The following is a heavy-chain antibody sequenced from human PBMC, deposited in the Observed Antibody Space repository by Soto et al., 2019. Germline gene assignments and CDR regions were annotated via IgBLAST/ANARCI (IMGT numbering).Heavy chain of an antibody. CDR1: GDSISDYY. CDR3: VRDLFYSSRGHFGV. J-gene: IGHJ4*02. D-gene: IGHD6-13*01. CDR2: IYYSGST. V-gene: IGHV4-59*01. Sequence: QVQLQESGPGLMKSSETLSLTCTVSGDSISDYYWSWIRQPPGKGLEWIGYIYYSGSTNYNPSLKSRVTISVDTSKNQFSLKLSSVTAADTAVYYCVRDLFYSSRGHFGVWGQGALVTVSS.